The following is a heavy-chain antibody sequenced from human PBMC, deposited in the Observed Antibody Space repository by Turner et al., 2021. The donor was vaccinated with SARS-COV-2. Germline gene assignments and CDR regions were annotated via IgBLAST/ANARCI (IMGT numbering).Heavy chain of an antibody. CDR3: ASSANSSGWHY. J-gene: IGHJ4*02. V-gene: IGHV1-2*02. CDR2: INPNRGGT. Sequence: QVRLVQSGAEVKKPGASVKVSCKASGDTFNGYYMHWVRQAPGQGVEWMGWINPNRGGTDYAQKFQGRVTMTRDTSMSTVYMELSRLRSDDTAVYYCASSANSSGWHYWGQGTLVTVSS. D-gene: IGHD6-19*01. CDR1: GDTFNGYY.